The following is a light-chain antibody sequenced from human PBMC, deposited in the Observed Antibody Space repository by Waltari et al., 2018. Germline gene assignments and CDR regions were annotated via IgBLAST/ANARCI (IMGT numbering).Light chain of an antibody. CDR1: TSTVGSYNL. J-gene: IGLJ3*02. CDR3: CSYAGSSTWV. Sequence: QSALTQPASVSGSPGQSITISCSGTTSTVGSYNLVSWYQQHPGKAPRLIIYEGSARPSGSSNRFSGSTSANTASLTISGLQTEDEADYYCCSYAGSSTWVFGGGTKVTVL. CDR2: EGS. V-gene: IGLV2-23*01.